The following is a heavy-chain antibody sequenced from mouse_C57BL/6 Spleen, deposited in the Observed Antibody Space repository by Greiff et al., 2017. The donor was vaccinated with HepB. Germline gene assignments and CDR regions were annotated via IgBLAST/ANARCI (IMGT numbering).Heavy chain of an antibody. CDR1: GYTFTSYW. D-gene: IGHD2-4*01. V-gene: IGHV1-69*01. J-gene: IGHJ2*01. CDR3: ARGLRRDFDY. CDR2: IDPSDSYT. Sequence: QVQLKQPGAELVMPGASVKLSCKASGYTFTSYWMHWVKQRPGQGLEWIGEIDPSDSYTNYNQKFKGKSTLTVDKSSSTAYMQLSSLTSEDSAVYYCARGLRRDFDYWGQGTTLTVSS.